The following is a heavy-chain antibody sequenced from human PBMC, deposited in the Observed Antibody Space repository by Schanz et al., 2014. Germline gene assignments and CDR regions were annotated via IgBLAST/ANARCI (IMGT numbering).Heavy chain of an antibody. CDR3: ARDTAQSCIGPSCFEYFQH. J-gene: IGHJ1*01. CDR1: GFRFDDYA. CDR2: MSWNAGSL. V-gene: IGHV3-9*01. Sequence: EVQLVESGGGLVQPGRSLRLSCVASGFRFDDYAMHWVRQAPGKGLEWVSGMSWNAGSLGYGDSVKGRFTISRDNAKNSLYLQMNSLRAEDTAWYYCARDTAQSCIGPSCFEYFQHWGQGALVTVSS. D-gene: IGHD2-2*01.